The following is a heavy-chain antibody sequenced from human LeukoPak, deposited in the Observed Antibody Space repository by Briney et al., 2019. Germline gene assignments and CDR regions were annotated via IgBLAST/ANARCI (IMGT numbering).Heavy chain of an antibody. CDR1: GGSFSGYY. CDR2: INHSGST. V-gene: IGHV4-34*01. Sequence: SETLSLTCAVYGGSFSGYYWSWIRQPPGKGLEWIGEINHSGSTNYNPSLKSRVTISVDTSKNQFSLKLSSVTAEDTAIYYCAREIVGTIKSYFDYWGQGTLVTASS. J-gene: IGHJ4*02. CDR3: AREIVGTIKSYFDY. D-gene: IGHD1-26*01.